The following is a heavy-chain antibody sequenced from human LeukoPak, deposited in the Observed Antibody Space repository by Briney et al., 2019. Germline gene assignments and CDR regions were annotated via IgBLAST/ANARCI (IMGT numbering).Heavy chain of an antibody. V-gene: IGHV4-39*07. CDR3: ARRYFDWLLLTGWYFDL. D-gene: IGHD3-9*01. CDR1: GVSISSSSYY. CDR2: IYYSGST. Sequence: PSETLSLTCTVSGVSISSSSYYWGWIRQPPGKGLEWIGGIYYSGSTYYNPSLKSRVTISVDTSKNQFSLKLSSATAADTAVYYCARRYFDWLLLTGWYFDLWGRGTLVTVSS. J-gene: IGHJ2*01.